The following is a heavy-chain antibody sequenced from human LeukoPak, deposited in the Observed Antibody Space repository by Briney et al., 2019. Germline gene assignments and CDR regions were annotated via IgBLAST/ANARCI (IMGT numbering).Heavy chain of an antibody. D-gene: IGHD3-10*01. J-gene: IGHJ6*02. Sequence: GGSLRLSCAASGFTVSSNYMSWVRQAPGKGLEWVSVIYSGGSTYYADSVKGRFTISRDNSKNTLYLQMNSLRAEDTAVYYCARGNYYGSGSTQYYYYGMDVWGQGTTVTVSS. CDR3: ARGNYYGSGSTQYYYYGMDV. CDR1: GFTVSSNY. CDR2: IYSGGST. V-gene: IGHV3-53*05.